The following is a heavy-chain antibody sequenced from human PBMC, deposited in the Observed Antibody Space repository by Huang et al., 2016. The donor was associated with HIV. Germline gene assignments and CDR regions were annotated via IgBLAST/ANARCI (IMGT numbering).Heavy chain of an antibody. CDR1: GGTFSNYA. J-gene: IGHJ4*02. CDR2: SIPIFGTS. D-gene: IGHD3-22*01. CDR3: ARQLYDNTGYLMGARLHD. V-gene: IGHV1-69*13. Sequence: QVQLVQSGAEVKKVGSSVKVSCKASGGTFSNYAISWVRLAPGHGLEWMGGSIPIFGTSNFAQKFQGRGTITADGSTSTAYLELSSLRSEDTAVYFCARQLYDNTGYLMGARLHDWGQGTLVTVSS.